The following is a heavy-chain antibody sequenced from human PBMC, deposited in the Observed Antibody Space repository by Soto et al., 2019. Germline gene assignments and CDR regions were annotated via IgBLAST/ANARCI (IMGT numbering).Heavy chain of an antibody. CDR2: IIPIFGTA. CDR3: ARDSRYGDYVLDY. V-gene: IGHV1-69*01. D-gene: IGHD4-17*01. Sequence: VKVSCKASGGTFSSYAISWVRQAPGQGLEWMGGIIPIFGTANYAQKFQGRVTITADESTSTAYMELSSLRSEDTAVYYCARDSRYGDYVLDYWGQGTLVTVTS. CDR1: GGTFSSYA. J-gene: IGHJ4*02.